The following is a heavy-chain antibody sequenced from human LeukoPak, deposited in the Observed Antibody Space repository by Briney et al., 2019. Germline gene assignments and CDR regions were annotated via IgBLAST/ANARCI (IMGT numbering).Heavy chain of an antibody. CDR3: GRDLDRSYFDY. CDR2: ISDDGGRK. D-gene: IGHD3-22*01. CDR1: GFTFSGYP. Sequence: GRSLRLSCAASGFTFSGYPMHWVRQAPGKGLDWVAIISDDGGRKFHADSVKGRFTISRGNSKNTPYLQMYSLRAEDTAVYFCGRDLDRSYFDYWGQGTLVTVSS. V-gene: IGHV3-30*04. J-gene: IGHJ4*02.